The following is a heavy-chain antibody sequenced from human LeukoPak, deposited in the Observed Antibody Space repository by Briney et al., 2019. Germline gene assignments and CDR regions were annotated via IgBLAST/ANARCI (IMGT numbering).Heavy chain of an antibody. D-gene: IGHD3-22*01. CDR1: GFTFSSYS. CDR3: ARDREYYYDSSGSRADY. J-gene: IGHJ4*02. CDR2: ISSSSSYI. V-gene: IGHV3-21*01. Sequence: GGSLRLSCAASGFTFSSYSMNWVRQAPGKGLEWVSSISSSSSYIYYADSVKGRFTISRDNAKNSLYLQMNSLRAEDTAVYYCARDREYYYDSSGSRADYWGQGTLVTVSS.